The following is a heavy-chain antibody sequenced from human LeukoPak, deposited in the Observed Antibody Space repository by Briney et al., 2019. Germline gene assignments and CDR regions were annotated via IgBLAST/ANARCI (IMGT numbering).Heavy chain of an antibody. Sequence: SETLSLTCTVSGGSISSGDYYWSWIRQPPGKGLEWIGYISYSGSTYYNPSLKSRVTISLDTSKNQFSLKLSSVTAADTAVYYCARESRFLEWSADYWGQGTLVTVSS. CDR3: ARESRFLEWSADY. V-gene: IGHV4-30-4*08. J-gene: IGHJ4*02. D-gene: IGHD3-3*01. CDR1: GGSISSGDYY. CDR2: ISYSGST.